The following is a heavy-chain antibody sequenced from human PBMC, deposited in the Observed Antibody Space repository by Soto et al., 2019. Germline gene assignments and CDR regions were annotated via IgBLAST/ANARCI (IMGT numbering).Heavy chain of an antibody. CDR3: ASDHVVSRTWFDP. Sequence: EVQLVESGGGLVQPGGSLRLSCAASGFTFSSYWMHWVRQAPGKGLVWVSRINSDGSSTSYADSVKGRFTISRDNAKNTLYLQMNSLRAEDTAVYYCASDHVVSRTWFDPWGQGTLVTVSS. V-gene: IGHV3-74*01. D-gene: IGHD2-21*01. CDR1: GFTFSSYW. J-gene: IGHJ5*02. CDR2: INSDGSST.